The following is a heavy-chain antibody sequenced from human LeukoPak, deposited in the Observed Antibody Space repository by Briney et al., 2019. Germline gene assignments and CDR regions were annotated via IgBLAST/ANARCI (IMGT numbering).Heavy chain of an antibody. V-gene: IGHV1-69*04. CDR1: GGTFSSYA. D-gene: IGHD3-22*01. CDR2: IIPIFGIA. J-gene: IGHJ4*02. Sequence: ASVKVSCKASGGTFSSYAISWVRQAPGQGLEWMGRIIPIFGIANYAQKFLGRVTITADKSTSTAYMELSSLRSEDTAVYYCAYYDSSGPPVYWGQGTLVTVSS. CDR3: AYYDSSGPPVY.